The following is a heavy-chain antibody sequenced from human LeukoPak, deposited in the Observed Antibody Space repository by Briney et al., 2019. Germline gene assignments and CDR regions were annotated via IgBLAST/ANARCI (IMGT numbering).Heavy chain of an antibody. D-gene: IGHD1-1*01. CDR1: GFTFSDYA. CDR2: ISSHGGST. Sequence: GGSLRLSCAASGFTFSDYAMTWVRQAPGKGLEWVTTISSHGGSTYYADSVKGRFTVSRDNAKNSLYLQMNSLRAEDTAVYYCARAPPYNWRFDYWGQGTLVTVSS. CDR3: ARAPPYNWRFDY. J-gene: IGHJ4*02. V-gene: IGHV3-23*01.